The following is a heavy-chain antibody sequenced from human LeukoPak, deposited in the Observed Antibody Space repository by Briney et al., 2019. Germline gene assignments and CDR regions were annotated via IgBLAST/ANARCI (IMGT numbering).Heavy chain of an antibody. J-gene: IGHJ4*02. Sequence: SETLSLTCAVSGGSISSSNWWSWVRQPPGKGLEWIGEIYHSGSTNYNPSLKSRVTISVDKSKNQFSLKLSSVTAADTAVYCCARPLYYYGSGSRFDYWGQGTLVTVSS. V-gene: IGHV4-4*01. CDR1: GGSISSSNW. CDR3: ARPLYYYGSGSRFDY. CDR2: IYHSGST. D-gene: IGHD3-10*01.